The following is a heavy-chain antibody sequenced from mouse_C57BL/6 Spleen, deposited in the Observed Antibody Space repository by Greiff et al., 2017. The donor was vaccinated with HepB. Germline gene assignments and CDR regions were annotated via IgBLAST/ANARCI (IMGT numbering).Heavy chain of an antibody. D-gene: IGHD2-5*01. CDR1: GFSLTSYG. CDR3: AKNLDYSNHERYFDV. J-gene: IGHJ1*03. V-gene: IGHV2-5*01. CDR2: IWRGGST. Sequence: VQLQQSGPGLVQPSQSLSITCTVSGFSLTSYGVHWVRQSPGKGLEWLGVIWRGGSTDYNAAFMSRLSITKDNSKSQVFFKMNSLQADDTAIYYCAKNLDYSNHERYFDVWGTGTTVTVSS.